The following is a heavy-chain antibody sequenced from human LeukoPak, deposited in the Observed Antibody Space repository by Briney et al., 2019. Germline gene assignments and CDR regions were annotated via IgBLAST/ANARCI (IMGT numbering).Heavy chain of an antibody. CDR2: ISYDGSNK. J-gene: IGHJ3*02. CDR1: GFTFSSYA. CDR3: ARVYDFAFDI. Sequence: GRSLRLSCAASGFTFSSYAMHWVRQAPDKGLEWVAVISYDGSNKYYADSVKGRFTISRDNSKNTLYLQMNSLRAEDTAVYYCARVYDFAFDIWGQGTMVTVSS. D-gene: IGHD3-16*01. V-gene: IGHV3-30*01.